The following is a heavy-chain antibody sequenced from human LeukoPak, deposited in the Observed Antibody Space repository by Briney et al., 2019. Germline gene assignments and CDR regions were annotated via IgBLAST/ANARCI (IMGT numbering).Heavy chain of an antibody. V-gene: IGHV1-2*02. CDR3: ARGGILYSNDY. Sequence: ASVKVSCKASGYTFTSYGISWVRQAPGQGLEWMGWINPNSGGTNYAQKFQGRVTMTRDTSISTAYMELSRLRSDDTAVYYCARGGILYSNDYWGQGTLVTVSS. CDR2: INPNSGGT. J-gene: IGHJ4*02. CDR1: GYTFTSYG. D-gene: IGHD2-8*01.